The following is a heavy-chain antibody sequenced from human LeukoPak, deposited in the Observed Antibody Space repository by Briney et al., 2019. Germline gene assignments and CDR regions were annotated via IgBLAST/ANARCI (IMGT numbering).Heavy chain of an antibody. Sequence: ASVKVSCKASGYTFTGDYMHWVRQAPGQGLEWMGGINPNSGGTNYAQKFQGRVTMTRDTSISTAYMELSRLRSDDTAVYYCASQSPSIAAAGSNDYYYYGMDVWGQGTTVTVSS. CDR1: GYTFTGDY. CDR3: ASQSPSIAAAGSNDYYYYGMDV. D-gene: IGHD6-13*01. J-gene: IGHJ6*02. CDR2: INPNSGGT. V-gene: IGHV1-2*02.